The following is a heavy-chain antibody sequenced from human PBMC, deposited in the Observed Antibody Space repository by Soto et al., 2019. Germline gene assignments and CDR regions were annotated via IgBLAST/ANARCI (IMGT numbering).Heavy chain of an antibody. V-gene: IGHV3-23*01. J-gene: IGHJ5*02. Sequence: EVPLLESGGGLIQPGGSLRLSCAASGFTFSNYGMTWVRQAPGKGLEGVSVISGRGGSKYYADAVKGRFTISRDNSGNTLDLQMNSLRAEDTALYYCAKGPPVGANSWYFDPWGQGTLVTVSS. CDR2: ISGRGGSK. CDR1: GFTFSNYG. D-gene: IGHD1-26*01. CDR3: AKGPPVGANSWYFDP.